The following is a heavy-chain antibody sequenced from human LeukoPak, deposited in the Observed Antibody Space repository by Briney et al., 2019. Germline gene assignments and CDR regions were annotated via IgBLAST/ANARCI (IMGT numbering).Heavy chain of an antibody. CDR2: ISYDGSNK. CDR1: GFTFSSYA. V-gene: IGHV3-30-3*01. J-gene: IGHJ4*02. CDR3: ARVGNYDILTGYDY. D-gene: IGHD3-9*01. Sequence: AGGSLRLSCAASGFTFSSYAMHWVRQAPGKGLEWVAVISYDGSNKYYADSVKGRFTISRGNAKNSLYLQMNSLRAEDTAVYYCARVGNYDILTGYDYWGQGTLVTVSS.